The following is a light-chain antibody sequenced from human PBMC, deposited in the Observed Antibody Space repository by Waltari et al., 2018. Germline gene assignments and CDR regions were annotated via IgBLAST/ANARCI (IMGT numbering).Light chain of an antibody. J-gene: IGLJ3*02. Sequence: QSALTQPASVSGSPGQSITIPCPGTSSDIGGYNYVSWYQHHPGKAPKLIIYEVSNRPSGVSNRFSGSKSGNTASLTISGLQAEDEADYYCSSYTSNSRVFGAGTKLTVL. CDR2: EVS. CDR3: SSYTSNSRV. CDR1: SSDIGGYNY. V-gene: IGLV2-14*01.